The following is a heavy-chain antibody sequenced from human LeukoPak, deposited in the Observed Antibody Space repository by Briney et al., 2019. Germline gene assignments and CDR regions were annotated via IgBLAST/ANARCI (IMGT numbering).Heavy chain of an antibody. Sequence: ASVKVSCKASGYTFTTYGISWVRQAPGQGLEWMGWISAYNDNTNYAQKLQGRVTMTTDTSTSTAYMELRSLRSDDTAVYYCARDGEQWLVDYYYYYMDVWGKGTTVTISS. J-gene: IGHJ6*03. CDR3: ARDGEQWLVDYYYYYMDV. CDR2: ISAYNDNT. V-gene: IGHV1-18*01. D-gene: IGHD6-19*01. CDR1: GYTFTTYG.